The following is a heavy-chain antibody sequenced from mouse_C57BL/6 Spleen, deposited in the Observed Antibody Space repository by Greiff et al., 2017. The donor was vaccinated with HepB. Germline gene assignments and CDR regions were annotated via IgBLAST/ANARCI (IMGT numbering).Heavy chain of an antibody. J-gene: IGHJ1*03. Sequence: EVKLQESGPGMVKPSQSLSLTCTVTGYSITSGYDWHWIRHFPGNKLEWMGYISYSGSTNYNPSLKSRISITHDTSKNHFFLKLNSVTTEDTATYYCARAPYYYGSPYWYFDVWGTGTTVTVSS. CDR3: ARAPYYYGSPYWYFDV. CDR2: ISYSGST. V-gene: IGHV3-1*01. CDR1: GYSITSGYD. D-gene: IGHD1-1*01.